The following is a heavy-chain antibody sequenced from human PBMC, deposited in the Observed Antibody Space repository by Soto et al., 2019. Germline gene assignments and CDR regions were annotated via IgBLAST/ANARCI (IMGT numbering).Heavy chain of an antibody. CDR2: IIPILGIA. J-gene: IGHJ3*02. Sequence: QVQLVQSGAEVKKPGSSVKVSCKASGGTFSSYTISWVRQAPGQGLEWMGRIIPILGIANYAQKFQGRVTITADKYTSTAYMELSSLRSEDTAVYYCARLVDCSSTSCSPFDIWGQGTMVTVSS. V-gene: IGHV1-69*02. CDR3: ARLVDCSSTSCSPFDI. D-gene: IGHD2-2*01. CDR1: GGTFSSYT.